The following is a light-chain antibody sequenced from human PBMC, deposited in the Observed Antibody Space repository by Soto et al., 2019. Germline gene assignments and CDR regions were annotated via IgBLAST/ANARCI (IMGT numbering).Light chain of an antibody. V-gene: IGKV1D-16*01. CDR2: ATS. J-gene: IGKJ4*01. CDR1: QGIRGW. CDR3: QQYNNSPLT. Sequence: DIKMTQSPSSLSAFIGHRFTITCRASQGIRGWLAWYQLKPGKAPKSLIYATSTLQDGVPSRFSGNGSETEFTLTISSLQSEDIATYYCQQYNNSPLTFGGGTKVDIK.